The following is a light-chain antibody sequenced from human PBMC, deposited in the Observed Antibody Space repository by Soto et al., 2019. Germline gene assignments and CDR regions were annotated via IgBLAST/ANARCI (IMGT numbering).Light chain of an antibody. Sequence: EIVMTQSPATLSVAPGERATLSCRASQSVSSNLAWYQQKPGQAPRLLIYGASTRATGIPARFSGSGSGTEFTLTISSLQSEDFAVYYCQQYNNWPPVTFGQGTKVEIK. CDR2: GAS. CDR3: QQYNNWPPVT. CDR1: QSVSSN. J-gene: IGKJ1*01. V-gene: IGKV3-15*01.